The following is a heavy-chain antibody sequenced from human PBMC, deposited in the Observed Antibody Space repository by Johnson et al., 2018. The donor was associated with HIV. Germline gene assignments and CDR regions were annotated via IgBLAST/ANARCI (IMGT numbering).Heavy chain of an antibody. D-gene: IGHD2-15*01. V-gene: IGHV3-11*04. CDR2: ISSSGSTI. Sequence: QVQLVESGGGLVKPGGSLRLSCAASGFTFSDYYMSWIRQAAGKGLEWISYISSSGSTIYYADSVKGRFTISRDNAKNSLYLQMNSLRVDDTAVYYCARVRLEEDIFEAFDMWGLGTMVTVSS. J-gene: IGHJ3*02. CDR1: GFTFSDYY. CDR3: ARVRLEEDIFEAFDM.